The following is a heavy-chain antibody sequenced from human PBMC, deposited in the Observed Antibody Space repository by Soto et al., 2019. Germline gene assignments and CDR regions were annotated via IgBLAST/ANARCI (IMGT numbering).Heavy chain of an antibody. Sequence: ASVKGLCKASGYTFTSYAMHWVRQAPGQRLEWMGWINAGNGNTKYSQKFEGRVTITRDTSASTAYMELSSLRSEDTAVYYCARDLHDFWSGTDYYYYTDVWGKGTTVTVSS. D-gene: IGHD3-3*01. V-gene: IGHV1-3*01. CDR1: GYTFTSYA. CDR2: INAGNGNT. J-gene: IGHJ6*03. CDR3: ARDLHDFWSGTDYYYYTDV.